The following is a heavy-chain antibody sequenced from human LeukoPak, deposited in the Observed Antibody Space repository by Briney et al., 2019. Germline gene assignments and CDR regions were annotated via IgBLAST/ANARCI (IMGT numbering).Heavy chain of an antibody. CDR1: GFTFDDYA. D-gene: IGHD2-2*01. J-gene: IGHJ4*02. CDR3: ARGGKDKYCSSMTCPFFDY. CDR2: ISWNSGSI. V-gene: IGHV3-9*01. Sequence: GGSLRLSCAASGFTFDDYAMHWVRQAPGKGLEWVSGISWNSGSIDYADSVKGRFTISRDNAKNSLYLQMNTLRAEDTAVYYCARGGKDKYCSSMTCPFFDYWGQGTLVTVSS.